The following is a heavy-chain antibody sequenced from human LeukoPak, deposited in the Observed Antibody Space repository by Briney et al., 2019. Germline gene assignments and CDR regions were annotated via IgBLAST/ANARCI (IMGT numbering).Heavy chain of an antibody. V-gene: IGHV1-46*01. D-gene: IGHD2-21*01. Sequence: GAPVKVSCKASGYIFTSYYMHWVRQSPGQQLEWMGKNNYRWCRKSYAQKLEGRVNLKRDTYTSTVSMEVRSLRSEDRAVYYCARDNCYDRAVFGYWGQGTLVTVSS. J-gene: IGHJ4*02. CDR2: NNYRWCRK. CDR3: ARDNCYDRAVFGY. CDR1: GYIFTSYY.